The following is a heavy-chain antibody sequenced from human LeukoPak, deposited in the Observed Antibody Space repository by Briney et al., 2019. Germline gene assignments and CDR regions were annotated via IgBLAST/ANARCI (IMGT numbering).Heavy chain of an antibody. Sequence: GGSLRLSCAASGFTFSSYWMSWVRQAPGKGLEWVANIKQDGSEKYFVDSVKGRFTISRDNAKNSLYLQMNSLRAEDTAVYYCARDTPYSSSSVGDYWGQGTLVTVSS. D-gene: IGHD6-6*01. CDR3: ARDTPYSSSSVGDY. CDR1: GFTFSSYW. J-gene: IGHJ4*02. V-gene: IGHV3-7*01. CDR2: IKQDGSEK.